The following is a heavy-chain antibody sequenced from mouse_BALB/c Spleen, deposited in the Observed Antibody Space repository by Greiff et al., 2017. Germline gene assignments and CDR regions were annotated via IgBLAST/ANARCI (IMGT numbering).Heavy chain of an antibody. V-gene: IGHV5-9-4*01. CDR3: ASITLPFAY. J-gene: IGHJ3*01. Sequence: LEWVAEISSGGSYTYYLDTVTGRFTISRDNAKNTLYLEMSSLRSEDTAMYYCASITLPFAYWGQGTLVTVSA. CDR2: ISSGGSYT. D-gene: IGHD1-2*01.